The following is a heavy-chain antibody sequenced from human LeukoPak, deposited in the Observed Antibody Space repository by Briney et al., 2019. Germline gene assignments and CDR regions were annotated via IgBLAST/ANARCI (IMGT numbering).Heavy chain of an antibody. D-gene: IGHD6-25*01. J-gene: IGHJ3*02. CDR3: ARVSATNAFDI. CDR1: GFTFSSYS. Sequence: GGSLRLSCAASGFTFSSYSMNWVRQAPGKGLEWVSSISSSSSYIYYADSVKGRFTISRDDAKNSLYLQMNSLRAEDTAVYYCARVSATNAFDIWGQGTMVTVSS. CDR2: ISSSSSYI. V-gene: IGHV3-21*01.